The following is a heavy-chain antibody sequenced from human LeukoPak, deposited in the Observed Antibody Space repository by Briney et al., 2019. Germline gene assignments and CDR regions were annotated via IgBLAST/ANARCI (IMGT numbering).Heavy chain of an antibody. V-gene: IGHV3-30*04. CDR1: GFSFRRYD. CDR2: TSYDGTSE. CDR3: ARAKGLAGSYLDNWFDP. D-gene: IGHD1-26*01. J-gene: IGHJ5*02. Sequence: GGSLRLSCAASGFSFRRYDMHWVRQAPGKGLEWVAATSYDGTSELYADFVKGRFSISRDNPRNTLSLQMDTLRPEDTAIYYCARAKGLAGSYLDNWFDPWGQGTRVIVSS.